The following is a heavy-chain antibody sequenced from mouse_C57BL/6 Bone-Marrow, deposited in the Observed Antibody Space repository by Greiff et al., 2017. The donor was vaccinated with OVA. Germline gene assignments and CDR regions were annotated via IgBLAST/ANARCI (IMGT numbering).Heavy chain of an antibody. CDR2: INPNNGGT. CDR1: GYTFTDYN. D-gene: IGHD1-1*01. Sequence: EVMLVESGPELVKPGASVKIPCKASGYTFTDYNMDWVKQSHGKSLEWIGDINPNNGGTIYNQKFKGKATLTVDKSSSTAYMELRSLTSEDTAVYYCARSDSSYVLFDYWGQGTTLTVSS. CDR3: ARSDSSYVLFDY. V-gene: IGHV1-18*01. J-gene: IGHJ2*01.